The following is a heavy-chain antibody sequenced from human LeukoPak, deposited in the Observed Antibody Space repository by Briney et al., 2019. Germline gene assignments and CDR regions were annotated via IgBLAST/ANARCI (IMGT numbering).Heavy chain of an antibody. D-gene: IGHD4-17*01. V-gene: IGHV1-69*04. CDR3: ARVFLDYGDYAYYYYGMDV. Sequence: ASVKVSCKASGGTFSSYAISWVRQAPGQGLEWKGRIIPILGIANYAQKFQGRVTITADKSTSTAYMELSSLRSEDTAVYYCARVFLDYGDYAYYYYGMDVWGQGTTVTVSS. J-gene: IGHJ6*02. CDR2: IIPILGIA. CDR1: GGTFSSYA.